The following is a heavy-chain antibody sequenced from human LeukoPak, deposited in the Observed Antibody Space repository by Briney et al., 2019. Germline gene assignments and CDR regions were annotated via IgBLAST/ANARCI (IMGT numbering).Heavy chain of an antibody. CDR1: GGSFSGYY. D-gene: IGHD6-13*01. CDR2: INHSGST. CDR3: ARRTLAAAPDY. Sequence: SETLSLTCAVYGGSFSGYYWSWIRQPPGKGLEWIGEINHSGSTNYNPSLKSRVTISVGTSKNQFSLKLSSVTAADTAVYYCARRTLAAAPDYWGQGTLVTVSS. J-gene: IGHJ4*02. V-gene: IGHV4-34*01.